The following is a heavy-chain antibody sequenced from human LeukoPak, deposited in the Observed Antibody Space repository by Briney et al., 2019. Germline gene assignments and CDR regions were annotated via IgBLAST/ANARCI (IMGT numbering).Heavy chain of an antibody. V-gene: IGHV3-23*01. CDR1: GFTFSRYG. CDR2: TSSSDAGT. CDR3: ARAPVTSCRGAFCYPFDI. Sequence: GGSLRLSRAASGFTFSRYGMSWVRQAPGKGLEWVSATSSSDAGTYHAESVRGRFTISRDNSKNTLYLQMDSLRADDAAVYYCARAPVTSCRGAFCYPFDIWGQGTLVTVSS. D-gene: IGHD2-15*01. J-gene: IGHJ4*02.